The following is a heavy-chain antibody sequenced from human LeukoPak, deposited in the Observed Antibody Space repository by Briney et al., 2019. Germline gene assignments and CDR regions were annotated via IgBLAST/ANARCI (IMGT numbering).Heavy chain of an antibody. J-gene: IGHJ4*02. Sequence: PGGSLRLSCAASGFTFSSYSMNWVRQVPGKGLEWVSSISSSISYIYYADSVKGRFTISRDNAKNSLYLQMNSLRAEDTAVYYCARHDYGDKHFDYWGQGTLVTVSS. CDR3: ARHDYGDKHFDY. V-gene: IGHV3-21*01. CDR2: ISSSISYI. CDR1: GFTFSSYS. D-gene: IGHD4-17*01.